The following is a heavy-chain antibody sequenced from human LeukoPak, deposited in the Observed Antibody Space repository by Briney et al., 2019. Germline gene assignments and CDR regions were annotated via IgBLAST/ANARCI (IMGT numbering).Heavy chain of an antibody. J-gene: IGHJ3*02. D-gene: IGHD3-10*01. CDR2: IWYDGSRK. V-gene: IGHV3-33*01. CDR1: GFTFSSYG. Sequence: GGSLRLSCAASGFTFSSYGMHWLRQAPGKGLEWVAVIWYDGSRKYYADSVQGRFTISRDNSKNTLSLQMNSLRAEDTAVYYCARYSGSGALGSFDIWGQGTMVTVSS. CDR3: ARYSGSGALGSFDI.